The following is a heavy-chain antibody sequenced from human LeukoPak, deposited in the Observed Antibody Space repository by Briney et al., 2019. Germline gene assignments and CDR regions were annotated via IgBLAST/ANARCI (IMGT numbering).Heavy chain of an antibody. D-gene: IGHD3-3*01. V-gene: IGHV1-18*01. CDR2: ISAYNGNT. CDR3: ARVRITIFGVVTYYHFDY. Sequence: GASVKVSCKASGYTFIDYYMHWVRQAPGQGLEWMGWISAYNGNTNYAQKLQGRVTKTTDTSTSTAYMELRSLRSDDTAVYYCARVRITIFGVVTYYHFDYWGQGTLVTVSS. J-gene: IGHJ4*02. CDR1: GYTFIDYY.